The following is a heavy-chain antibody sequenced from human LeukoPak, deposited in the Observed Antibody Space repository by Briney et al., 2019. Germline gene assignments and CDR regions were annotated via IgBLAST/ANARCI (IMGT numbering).Heavy chain of an antibody. V-gene: IGHV3-30-3*01. Sequence: PGRSLRLSCAASGFTFSSYAMHWVRQAPGKGLEWVAVISYDGSNKYYADSVKGRFTISRDNSKNTLYLQMNGLRAEDTAVYYCAREGHYDSSGSPDYWGQGTLVTVSS. J-gene: IGHJ4*02. CDR1: GFTFSSYA. CDR2: ISYDGSNK. CDR3: AREGHYDSSGSPDY. D-gene: IGHD3-22*01.